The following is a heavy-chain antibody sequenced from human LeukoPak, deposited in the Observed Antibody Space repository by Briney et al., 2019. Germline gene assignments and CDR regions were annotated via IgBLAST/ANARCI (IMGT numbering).Heavy chain of an antibody. CDR3: ARDKIEGPAKLDY. CDR2: IKQDESEK. J-gene: IGHJ4*02. V-gene: IGHV3-7*01. CDR1: GFTFSSYW. Sequence: GGSLRLSCAASGFTFSSYWMSWVRQAPGKGLEWVANIKQDESEKYYVDSLKGRFTISRDNAKNSLYLQMNSLRAEDTAVYYCARDKIEGPAKLDYWGQGILVTVSS. D-gene: IGHD2-2*01.